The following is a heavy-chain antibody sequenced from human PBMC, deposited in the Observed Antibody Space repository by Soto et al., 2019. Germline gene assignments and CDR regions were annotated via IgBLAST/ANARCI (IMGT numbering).Heavy chain of an antibody. CDR1: GGTFSSYA. Sequence: QVQLVQSGAEVKKPGSSVKVSCKASGGTFSSYAISWVRQAPGQGLEWMGGIIPIFGTANYAQKFQGRVTITADESTRTAFMGVSRLRSEDTAVYYCARGLTMIDTRAFDIWGQGTLVTVSS. CDR2: IIPIFGTA. D-gene: IGHD3-22*01. V-gene: IGHV1-69*12. J-gene: IGHJ3*02. CDR3: ARGLTMIDTRAFDI.